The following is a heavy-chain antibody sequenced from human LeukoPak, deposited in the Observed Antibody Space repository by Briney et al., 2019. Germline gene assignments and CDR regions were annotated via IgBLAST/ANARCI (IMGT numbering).Heavy chain of an antibody. CDR2: IYYSGST. CDR3: ARGASGYSYG. J-gene: IGHJ4*02. CDR1: GGSISSYY. Sequence: SETLSLTCTVSGGSISSYYWSWIRQPPGKGLEWIGNIYYSGSTNYNPSLKSRLTISIDTSKNQFSLSLRSVTAADTAVYYCARGASGYSYGWGQGTLVTVSS. D-gene: IGHD5-18*01. V-gene: IGHV4-59*01.